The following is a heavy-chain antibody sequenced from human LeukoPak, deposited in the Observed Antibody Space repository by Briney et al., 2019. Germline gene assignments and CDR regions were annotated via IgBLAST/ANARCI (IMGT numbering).Heavy chain of an antibody. CDR2: IYTSGST. CDR1: GGSISSYY. Sequence: SETLSLTCTVSGGSISSYYWCWIRQPPGKGLEWIGYIYTSGSTNYNPSLKSRVTISVDTSKNQFSLKLSSVTAADTAVYYCARRVAYRPPYYYYYMDVWGKGTTVTVSS. D-gene: IGHD4-11*01. J-gene: IGHJ6*03. V-gene: IGHV4-4*09. CDR3: ARRVAYRPPYYYYYMDV.